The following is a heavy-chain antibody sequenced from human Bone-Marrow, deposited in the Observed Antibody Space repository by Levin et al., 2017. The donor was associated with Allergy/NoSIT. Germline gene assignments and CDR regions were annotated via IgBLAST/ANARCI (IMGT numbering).Heavy chain of an antibody. D-gene: IGHD6-13*01. J-gene: IGHJ6*02. CDR3: ARVSNGDSSSRYIPEDYYYYGLDV. CDR1: GASIAGYY. CDR2: FYNSEST. Sequence: SETLSLTCSVSGASIAGYYWSWIRQTAGKGLEWIGYFYNSESTRYNSGLESRVTISPGTSKNQLSLMIKSVTAADTAVYFCARVSNGDSSSRYIPEDYYYYGLDVWGQGITVVVSS. V-gene: IGHV4-59*01.